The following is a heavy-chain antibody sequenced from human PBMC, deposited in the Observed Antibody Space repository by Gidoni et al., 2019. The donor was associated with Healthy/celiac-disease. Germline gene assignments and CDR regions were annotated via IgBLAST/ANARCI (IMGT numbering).Heavy chain of an antibody. Sequence: EVQLVESGGGLVQPGGSLRLSWAASGFTVSSNYMSWVRQAPGKGLEWVSFIYSGGSTYYADSVKGRFTISRDNSKNTLYLQMNSLRAEDTAVYYCARDLVFGGSGSYSFDYWGQGTLVTVSS. CDR1: GFTVSSNY. CDR3: ARDLVFGGSGSYSFDY. CDR2: IYSGGST. J-gene: IGHJ4*02. V-gene: IGHV3-66*01. D-gene: IGHD3-10*01.